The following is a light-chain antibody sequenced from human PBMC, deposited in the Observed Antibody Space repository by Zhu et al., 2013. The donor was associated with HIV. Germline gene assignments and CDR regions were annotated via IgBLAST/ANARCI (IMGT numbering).Light chain of an antibody. V-gene: IGKV2-30*01. CDR2: KVS. Sequence: DVVMTQSPLSLPVTLGQPASISCRSSQSLVYSDGNTYLNWFQQRPGQSPRRLIYKVSSRDSGVPDRFNGSGSGTDFTLKISRVEAEDVGVYYCMQGTHWPWTFGQGTKVEIK. CDR3: MQGTHWPWT. CDR1: QSLVYSDGNTY. J-gene: IGKJ1*01.